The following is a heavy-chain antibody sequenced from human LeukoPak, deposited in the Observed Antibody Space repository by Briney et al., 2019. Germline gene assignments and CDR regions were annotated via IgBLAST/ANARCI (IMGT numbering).Heavy chain of an antibody. CDR3: ARGSWYDPNWFDP. J-gene: IGHJ5*02. CDR2: INHSGST. CDR1: GGSFSGYY. Sequence: SETLSLTCAVYGGSFSGYYWSWIRQPPGKGLEWIGEINHSGSTNYNPSLKSRVTISLCTSNNQFSLKLSSVTAADTAVYYCARGSWYDPNWFDPWGQGTLVTVSS. D-gene: IGHD6-13*01. V-gene: IGHV4-34*01.